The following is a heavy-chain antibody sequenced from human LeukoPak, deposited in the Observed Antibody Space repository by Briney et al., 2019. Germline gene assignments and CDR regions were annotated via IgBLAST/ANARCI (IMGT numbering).Heavy chain of an antibody. CDR2: IYTSGST. CDR1: GGSISSYY. Sequence: SGTLSLTCTVSGGSISSYYWSWIRQPPGKGLEWIGYIYTSGSTNYDPSLKSRVTISVDTSKNQFSLKLSSVTAADTAVYYCASGVAAADPYYYYYMDVWGKGTTVTVSS. CDR3: ASGVAAADPYYYYYMDV. V-gene: IGHV4-4*09. D-gene: IGHD6-13*01. J-gene: IGHJ6*03.